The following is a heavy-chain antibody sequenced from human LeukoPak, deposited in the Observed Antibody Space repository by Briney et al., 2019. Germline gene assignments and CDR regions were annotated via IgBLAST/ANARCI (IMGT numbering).Heavy chain of an antibody. D-gene: IGHD2-15*01. CDR2: INHSGST. Sequence: SETLSLTCGVYGGSFSDYYWSWIRQPPGKGLEWIGEINHSGSTNYNPSLKSRVTISVDTSKNQFSLKLSSVTAADTAVYYCARKAATGRRFFDYWGQGTLVTVSS. CDR3: ARKAATGRRFFDY. J-gene: IGHJ4*02. CDR1: GGSFSDYY. V-gene: IGHV4-34*01.